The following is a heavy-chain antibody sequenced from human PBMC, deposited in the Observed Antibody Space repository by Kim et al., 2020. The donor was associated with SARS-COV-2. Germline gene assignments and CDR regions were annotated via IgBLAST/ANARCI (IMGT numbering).Heavy chain of an antibody. CDR3: ARVRYVSSIATLNDY. J-gene: IGHJ4*02. V-gene: IGHV1-69*04. Sequence: QKFQGRGTITADKSTSTAYMELSSLRSEDTAVYYCARVRYVSSIATLNDYWGQGTLVTVSS. D-gene: IGHD6-6*01.